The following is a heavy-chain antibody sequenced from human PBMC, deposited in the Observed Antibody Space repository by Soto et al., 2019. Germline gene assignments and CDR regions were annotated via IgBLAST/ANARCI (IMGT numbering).Heavy chain of an antibody. CDR2: ISAYNGNT. J-gene: IGHJ4*02. CDR1: GSTFTSYG. CDR3: ARDSRQVAVAGIPDYFDY. V-gene: IGHV1-18*01. Sequence: ASVKVSCKASGSTFTSYGISWVRQAPGQGLEWMGWISAYNGNTNYAQKLQDRVTMTTDTSTSTAYKELRSLRSDDTAVYYCARDSRQVAVAGIPDYFDYWGQGTLVTAPQ. D-gene: IGHD6-19*01.